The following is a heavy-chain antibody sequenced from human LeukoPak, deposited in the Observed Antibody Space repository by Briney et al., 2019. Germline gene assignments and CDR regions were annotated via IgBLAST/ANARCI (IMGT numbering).Heavy chain of an antibody. V-gene: IGHV3-7*05. J-gene: IGHJ3*02. D-gene: IGHD3-9*01. CDR3: ATYWRYFDWLLSDI. CDR1: GLTFGDYW. CDR2: IKQDGSEN. Sequence: RGSLRLSCEASGLTFGDYWMTWVRQAPGKGPECVANIKQDGSENHYVDSVKGRFTISRDNAKNSLSLQMNSLRAEDTAVYYCATYWRYFDWLLSDIWGLGTMVTVSS.